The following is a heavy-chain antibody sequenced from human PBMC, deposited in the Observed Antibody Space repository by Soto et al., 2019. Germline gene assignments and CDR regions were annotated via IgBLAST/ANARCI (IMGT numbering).Heavy chain of an antibody. CDR1: GFTFSVYF. D-gene: IGHD1-1*01. CDR3: ARETGTTSKDLFDP. CDR2: ISSSGSTI. J-gene: IGHJ5*02. V-gene: IGHV3-11*01. Sequence: PGGSLRLCCAASGFTFSVYFMSWIRQAPGKGLEWVSYISSSGSTIYYADSVKGRFTISRDNARNSLYLQMNSLRAEDTAVYYCARETGTTSKDLFDPCDQGTLATPPQ.